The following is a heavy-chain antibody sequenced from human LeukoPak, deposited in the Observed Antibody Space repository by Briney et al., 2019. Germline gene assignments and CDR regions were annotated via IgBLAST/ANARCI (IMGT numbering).Heavy chain of an antibody. CDR2: IKSKTDGGTT. CDR3: TTDTYYYDSSSYYYKDDY. Sequence: GGSLRLSCAASGFTFSSYAMSWVRQAPGKGLEWVGRIKSKTDGGTTDYAAPVKGRFTISRDDSKNTLYLQMNSLKTEDTAVYYCTTDTYYYDSSSYYYKDDYWGQGTLVTVSS. CDR1: GFTFSSYA. V-gene: IGHV3-15*01. D-gene: IGHD3-22*01. J-gene: IGHJ4*02.